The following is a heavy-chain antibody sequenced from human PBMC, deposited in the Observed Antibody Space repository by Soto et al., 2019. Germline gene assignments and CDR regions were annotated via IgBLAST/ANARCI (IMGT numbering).Heavy chain of an antibody. CDR2: INAGNGNT. J-gene: IGHJ4*02. D-gene: IGHD2-15*01. Sequence: QVQLVQSGAEEKKPGASVKVSCKASGYTFTSYAMHWVRQAPGQRLEWMGWINAGNGNTKYSQKFQGRVTITRDTSASTDYMELSSLRSEDTAVYYCARSTLGYCSGGSCYSNDYWGQGTLVTVSS. V-gene: IGHV1-3*05. CDR1: GYTFTSYA. CDR3: ARSTLGYCSGGSCYSNDY.